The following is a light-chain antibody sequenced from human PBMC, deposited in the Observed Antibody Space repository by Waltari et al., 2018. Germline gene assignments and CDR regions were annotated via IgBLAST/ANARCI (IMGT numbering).Light chain of an antibody. CDR1: SRDVGCYNF. J-gene: IGLJ3*02. Sequence: SALTQPASVSGSPGQSIPISCTGTSRDVGCYNFASWYQHNPGKAPNLLSYEVSNRRAGVSNRFSGSKSGNTASLTISGLQAEDEADYYCSSYASGSILVFGRGTKLTVL. CDR2: EVS. V-gene: IGLV2-14*01. CDR3: SSYASGSILV.